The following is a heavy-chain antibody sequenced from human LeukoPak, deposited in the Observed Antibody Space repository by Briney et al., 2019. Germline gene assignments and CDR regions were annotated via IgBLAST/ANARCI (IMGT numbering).Heavy chain of an antibody. CDR1: GGSISSSSYY. CDR3: ARQVYGSGKGGYYYYYYMDV. V-gene: IGHV4-39*01. Sequence: PSETLSLTCTVSGGSISSSSYYWGWIRQPPGKGLEWIGSIYYSGSTYYNPSLKSRVTISVDTSKNQFSLKLSSVTAADTAVYYCARQVYGSGKGGYYYYYYMDVWGKGTTVTVSS. D-gene: IGHD3-10*01. J-gene: IGHJ6*03. CDR2: IYYSGST.